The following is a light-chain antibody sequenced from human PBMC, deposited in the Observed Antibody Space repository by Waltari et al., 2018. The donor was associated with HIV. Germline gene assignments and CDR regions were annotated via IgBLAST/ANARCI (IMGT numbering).Light chain of an antibody. J-gene: IGLJ3*02. Sequence: QSVLTQPPSASGTPGQRVTISCSGSRSNIGSNTVSWYQQLPGTAPKLFIYSNNQRPSGVPDRFSGSKSGTSASLAISGLQSEDEADYYCAEWDDSLNGWVFGGGTKLTVV. CDR1: RSNIGSNT. V-gene: IGLV1-44*01. CDR3: AEWDDSLNGWV. CDR2: SNN.